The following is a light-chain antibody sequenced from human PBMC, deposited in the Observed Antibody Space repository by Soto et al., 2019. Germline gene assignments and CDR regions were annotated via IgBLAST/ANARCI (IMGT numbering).Light chain of an antibody. CDR1: SSNIGSNT. J-gene: IGLJ1*01. CDR3: AAWDDSLNGYV. CDR2: SNN. V-gene: IGLV1-44*01. Sequence: QSVLTQPPSASGTPGQRVTISCSGSSSNIGSNTVNWYQQLPGTAPNLLIYSNNQRPSGVPDRFSGSKSGTSASLAISGLQSEDEADYYCAAWDDSLNGYVFGNGTKVTVL.